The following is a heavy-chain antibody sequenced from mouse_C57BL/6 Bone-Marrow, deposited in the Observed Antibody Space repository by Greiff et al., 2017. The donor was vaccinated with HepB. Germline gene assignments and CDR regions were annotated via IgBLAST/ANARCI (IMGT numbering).Heavy chain of an antibody. V-gene: IGHV1-47*01. J-gene: IGHJ3*01. CDR2: FHPYNDDT. Sequence: VKLMESGAELVKPGASVKMSCKASGYTFTTYPIEWMKQNHGKSLEWIGNFHPYNDDTKYNEKFKGKATLTVEKSSSTVYLELSRLTSDDSAVYYWARRSAYGSSYEFAYWGQGTLVTVSA. CDR1: GYTFTTYP. CDR3: ARRSAYGSSYEFAY. D-gene: IGHD1-1*01.